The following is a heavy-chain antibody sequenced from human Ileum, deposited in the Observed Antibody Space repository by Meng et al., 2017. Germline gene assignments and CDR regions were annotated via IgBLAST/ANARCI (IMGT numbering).Heavy chain of an antibody. CDR2: IKYDGSIT. CDR3: ARSDWFDP. Sequence: VHPVQSGGGLVQPGCDLELACTATGFTFSSSWMHWVRQVPGKGLVWVSRIKYDGSITMYADFVKGRFTISRDNAKNTLYLQMNNLRADDTAVYYCARSDWFDPWGQGTLVTVSS. V-gene: IGHV3-74*03. CDR1: GFTFSSSW. J-gene: IGHJ5*02.